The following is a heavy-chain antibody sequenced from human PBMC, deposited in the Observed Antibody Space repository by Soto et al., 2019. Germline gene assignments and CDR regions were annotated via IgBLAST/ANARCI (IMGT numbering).Heavy chain of an antibody. CDR3: ARGGLHAYYKDN. D-gene: IGHD3-10*01. V-gene: IGHV3-74*01. J-gene: IGHJ4*02. CDR2: IDSYGSTT. CDR1: GFTFSNYW. Sequence: GGSLRLSCAASGFTFSNYWMHWVRQAPGEGLVWVSRIDSYGSTTNYADSVKGRFTVSRDNARNTLYLQMNSLRAEETAIYYCARGGLHAYYKDNWGQGILVTVSS.